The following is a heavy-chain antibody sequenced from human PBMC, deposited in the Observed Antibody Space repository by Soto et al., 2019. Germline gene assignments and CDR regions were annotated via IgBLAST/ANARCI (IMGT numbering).Heavy chain of an antibody. CDR1: GFTFSSYD. CDR2: IGTAGDT. Sequence: EVQLVESGGGLVQPGGSLRLSCAASGFTFSSYDMHWVRQATGKGLEWVSAIGTAGDTYYPGSVKGRFTISRENAKNSSYLQMNILRAEDTAVYYCASDRYYYDNFRYYYYGMYVLGQGTTVTVSS. D-gene: IGHD3-22*01. V-gene: IGHV3-13*01. CDR3: ASDRYYYDNFRYYYYGMYV. J-gene: IGHJ6*02.